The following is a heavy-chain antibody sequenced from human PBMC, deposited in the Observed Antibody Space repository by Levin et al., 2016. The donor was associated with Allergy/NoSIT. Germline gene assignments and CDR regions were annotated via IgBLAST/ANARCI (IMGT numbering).Heavy chain of an antibody. CDR1: GFTFTRFA. CDR3: ARGSH. Sequence: GESLKISCAASGFTFTRFAMHWVRQAPGKRPEYLSAITTDGTTTYYASSVKGRFSISRDNSKNTLFLQMGSLRLDDTAVYYCARGSHWGRGTLVTVSS. J-gene: IGHJ4*02. V-gene: IGHV3-64*01. CDR2: ITTDGTTT.